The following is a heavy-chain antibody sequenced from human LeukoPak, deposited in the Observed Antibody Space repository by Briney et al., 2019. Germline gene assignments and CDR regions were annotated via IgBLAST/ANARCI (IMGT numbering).Heavy chain of an antibody. Sequence: SVKVSCKASGGTFSSYAISWVRQAPGQGLEWMGGIIPIFGTANYAQKFQGRVTITADESTSTAYMEVSSLRSEDTAVYYCARGEVPPHYFDSWGQGTLVTVSS. CDR1: GGTFSSYA. V-gene: IGHV1-69*13. CDR2: IIPIFGTA. J-gene: IGHJ4*02. CDR3: ARGEVPPHYFDS.